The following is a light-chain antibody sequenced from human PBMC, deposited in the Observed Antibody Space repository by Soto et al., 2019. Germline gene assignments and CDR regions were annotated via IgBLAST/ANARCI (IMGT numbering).Light chain of an antibody. CDR2: KAS. CDR1: QSISSW. Sequence: DIQMTQSPSIRSASVGDRVTITCRASQSISSWLAWYQQTPGKAPNLLIHKASHLESGVPSRFSGSGSGTEFTLTISSLQPGDFATYYCQHYNTYPWTFGQGTRWIS. V-gene: IGKV1-5*03. J-gene: IGKJ1*01. CDR3: QHYNTYPWT.